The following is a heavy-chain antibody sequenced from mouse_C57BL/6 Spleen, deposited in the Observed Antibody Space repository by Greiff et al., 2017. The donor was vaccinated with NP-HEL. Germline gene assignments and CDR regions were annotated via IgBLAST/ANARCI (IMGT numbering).Heavy chain of an antibody. CDR1: GYTFTDYY. D-gene: IGHD2-4*01. V-gene: IGHV1-26*01. CDR2: INTNNGGT. Sequence: VQLQQSGPELVKPGASVKISCKASGYTFTDYYMNWVKQSHGKSLEWIGDINTNNGGTSYNQKFKGKATLTVDKSSSTAYMELRSLTSEDSAVYYCERGDYGGNYFDYWGQGTTLTVSS. J-gene: IGHJ2*01. CDR3: ERGDYGGNYFDY.